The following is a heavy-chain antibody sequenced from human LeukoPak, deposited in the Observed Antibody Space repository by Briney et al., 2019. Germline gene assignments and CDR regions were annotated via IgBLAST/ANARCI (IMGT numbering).Heavy chain of an antibody. J-gene: IGHJ4*02. CDR3: AREIYVVREIVIPSYCDY. Sequence: PSQTLSLTCTVSGGSISSGGYYWSWTRQHPGKGLEWIGYIYNSGSTYYNPPLKSRVTISVDTSKNQFSLKLSSVTAADTAVYYCAREIYVVREIVIPSYCDYWGQGTLVTVSS. D-gene: IGHD3-10*01. CDR2: IYNSGST. V-gene: IGHV4-31*03. CDR1: GGSISSGGYY.